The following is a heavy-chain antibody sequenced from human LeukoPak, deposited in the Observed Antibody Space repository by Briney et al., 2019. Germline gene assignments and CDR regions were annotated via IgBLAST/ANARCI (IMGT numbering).Heavy chain of an antibody. J-gene: IGHJ4*02. D-gene: IGHD3-16*01. CDR2: ISWKSGSI. Sequence: GGSLRLSCAASGFTFDDYAMNWVRQAPGKGLEWVSGISWKSGSIGYADSVKGRFTISRDNAKNSLYLQMNSLRAEDTALYYCAKDTHLGGAEGYFDYWGQGTLVTVSS. CDR1: GFTFDDYA. V-gene: IGHV3-9*01. CDR3: AKDTHLGGAEGYFDY.